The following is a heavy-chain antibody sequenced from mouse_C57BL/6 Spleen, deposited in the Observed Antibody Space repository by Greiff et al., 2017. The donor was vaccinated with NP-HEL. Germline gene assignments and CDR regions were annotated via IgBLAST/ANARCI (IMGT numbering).Heavy chain of an antibody. CDR3: AKRHYYGTDWYFDV. D-gene: IGHD1-1*01. Sequence: QVQLQQPGAELVMPGASVKLSCKASGYTFTSYWMHWVKQRPGQGLEWIGEIDPSDSYTNYNQKFKGKSTLTVDKSSSTAYMQLSSLTSEDSAVYYCAKRHYYGTDWYFDVWGTGTTVTVSS. V-gene: IGHV1-69*01. J-gene: IGHJ1*03. CDR2: IDPSDSYT. CDR1: GYTFTSYW.